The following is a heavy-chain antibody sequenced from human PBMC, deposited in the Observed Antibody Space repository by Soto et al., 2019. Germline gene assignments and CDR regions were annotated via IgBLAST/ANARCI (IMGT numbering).Heavy chain of an antibody. CDR3: ARQSSGWLLAYAFDI. CDR2: IYPGDSDT. CDR1: GYSCTSYW. D-gene: IGHD6-19*01. J-gene: IGHJ3*02. V-gene: IGHV5-51*01. Sequence: PGESLKISCKGSGYSCTSYWIGWVRQMPGKGLEWMGIIYPGDSDTRYSPSFQGQVTISADKSISTAYLQWSSLKASDTAMYYCARQSSGWLLAYAFDIWGQGTMVTVSS.